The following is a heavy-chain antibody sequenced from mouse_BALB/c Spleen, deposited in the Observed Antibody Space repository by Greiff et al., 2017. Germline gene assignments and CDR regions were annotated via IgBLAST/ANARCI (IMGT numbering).Heavy chain of an antibody. CDR1: GYTFTDYA. Sequence: VQGVESGAELVRPGVSVKISCKGSGYTFTDYAMHWVKQSHAKSLEWIGVISTYYGDASYNQKFKGKATMTVDKSSSTAYMQLSSLTSDDSAVYLCARKTYGYFDYWGQGTTLTVSS. CDR3: ARKTYGYFDY. CDR2: ISTYYGDA. V-gene: IGHV1S137*01. D-gene: IGHD1-1*02. J-gene: IGHJ2*01.